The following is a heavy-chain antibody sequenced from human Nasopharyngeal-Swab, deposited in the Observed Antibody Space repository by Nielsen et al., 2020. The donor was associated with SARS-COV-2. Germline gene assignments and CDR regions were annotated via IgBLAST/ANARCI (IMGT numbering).Heavy chain of an antibody. V-gene: IGHV1-24*01. D-gene: IGHD4-17*01. J-gene: IGHJ4*02. CDR1: GYTLTELS. CDR2: FDPEDGET. CDR3: AKDIRGIYGDYYFDY. Sequence: ASVKVSCKVSGYTLTELSMHWVRQAPGKGLEWMGGFDPEDGETIYAQKFQGRVTMTEDTSTDTAYMELSSLRTEDTALYYCAKDIRGIYGDYYFDYWGQGTLVTVSS.